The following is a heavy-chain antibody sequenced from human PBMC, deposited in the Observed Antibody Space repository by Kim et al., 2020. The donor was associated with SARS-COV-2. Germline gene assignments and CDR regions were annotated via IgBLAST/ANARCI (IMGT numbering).Heavy chain of an antibody. CDR3: ARDRDGYNSFDY. CDR1: GFSFSDNY. CDR2: ISSSGHT. J-gene: IGHJ4*02. D-gene: IGHD5-12*01. Sequence: GSLRLSCAASGFSFSDNYMTWIRQAPGQGLEWLSDISSSGHTSYTDSVKGRFTISRDNAKKSLYLQMNSLRVEDTAVYYCARDRDGYNSFDYWGQGTLV. V-gene: IGHV3-11*06.